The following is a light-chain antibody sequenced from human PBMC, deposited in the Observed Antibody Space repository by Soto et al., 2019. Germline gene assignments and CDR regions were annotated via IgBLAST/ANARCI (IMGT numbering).Light chain of an antibody. V-gene: IGLV1-44*01. CDR2: STN. J-gene: IGLJ1*01. Sequence: QSVLTQPPSVSGTPGQRVTISCSGSSSDVGTNTVNWYQQVTGTAPKLLIYSTNQRPSGVPARFSGSKSDTSGSLAISGLQSVDEADYYCAAWDDGLNGYVFGTGTKVTVL. CDR1: SSDVGTNT. CDR3: AAWDDGLNGYV.